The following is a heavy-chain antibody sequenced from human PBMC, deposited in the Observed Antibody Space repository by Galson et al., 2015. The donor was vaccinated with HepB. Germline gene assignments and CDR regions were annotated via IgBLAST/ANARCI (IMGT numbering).Heavy chain of an antibody. Sequence: SLRLSCAASGFTFDDYAMHWVRQAPGKGLEWVSGISWNSGSIGYAGSVKGRFTISRDNTKNSLYLQMNSLRAEDTALYYCAKDITPYGDYDPYYYGMDVWGQGTTVTVSS. V-gene: IGHV3-9*01. CDR3: AKDITPYGDYDPYYYGMDV. J-gene: IGHJ6*02. D-gene: IGHD4-17*01. CDR1: GFTFDDYA. CDR2: ISWNSGSI.